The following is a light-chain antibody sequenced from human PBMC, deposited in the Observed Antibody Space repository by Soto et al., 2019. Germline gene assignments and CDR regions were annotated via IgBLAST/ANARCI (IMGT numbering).Light chain of an antibody. CDR3: QQYDYYPYT. J-gene: IGKJ2*01. Sequence: DIQMTQSPSTLSGSVGDRVTITCRASQSVSSWLAWYQQKPEEAPKILIYKASTLESGVPSRFSGSGSGTEFTLTISSLQPDDFATYYCQQYDYYPYTFGQGTKLEIK. CDR2: KAS. CDR1: QSVSSW. V-gene: IGKV1-5*03.